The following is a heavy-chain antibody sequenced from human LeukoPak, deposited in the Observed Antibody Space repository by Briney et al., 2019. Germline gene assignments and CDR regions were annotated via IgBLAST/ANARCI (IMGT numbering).Heavy chain of an antibody. J-gene: IGHJ6*03. CDR2: IRSKIKSYAT. V-gene: IGHV3-73*01. CDR1: GFTVSGSS. Sequence: GGSRRLSCAASGFTVSGSSMHWVSQASGEWLEWVGRIRSKIKSYATDYGASVKGRFTISRDDSKSTGYLQMNSMKTEDTAAYYCIRRFLVDTGVGSVRDYMDVWGQGTTVTVSS. CDR3: IRRFLVDTGVGSVRDYMDV. D-gene: IGHD3-10*02.